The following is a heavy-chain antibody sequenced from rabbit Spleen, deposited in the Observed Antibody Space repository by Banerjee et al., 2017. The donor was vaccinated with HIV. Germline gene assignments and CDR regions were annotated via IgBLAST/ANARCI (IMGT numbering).Heavy chain of an antibody. V-gene: IGHV1S45*01. D-gene: IGHD1-1*01. J-gene: IGHJ2*01. CDR1: GFSFSSSYW. CDR2: IRTGSSGST. CDR3: SRWVSGYGSFHP. Sequence: QEQLEESGGGLVKPEGSLTLTCKASGFSFSSSYWICWVRQAPGKGLEWIACIRTGSSGSTYYASWAKGRFTISKTSSTTVTLQMTSLTAADTATYFCSRWVSGYGSFHPWGQGTLVTVS.